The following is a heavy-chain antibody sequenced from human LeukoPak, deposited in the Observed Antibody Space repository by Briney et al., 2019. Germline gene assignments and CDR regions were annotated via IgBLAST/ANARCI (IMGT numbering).Heavy chain of an antibody. V-gene: IGHV3-7*01. D-gene: IGHD2-15*01. CDR3: ARDYRLGYCSGGSCPGGLDY. J-gene: IGHJ4*02. Sequence: GGSLRLSCAASGFTFSSYWMSWVRQAPGKGLEWVANIKQEGSEKYYVDSVKDRFTIPRHNANKSLYLQTNSLRAEDTAVYYCARDYRLGYCSGGSCPGGLDYWGQGTLVTVSS. CDR1: GFTFSSYW. CDR2: IKQEGSEK.